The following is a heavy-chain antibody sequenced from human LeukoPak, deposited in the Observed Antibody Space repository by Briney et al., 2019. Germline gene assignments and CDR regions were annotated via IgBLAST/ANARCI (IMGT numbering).Heavy chain of an antibody. Sequence: GGSLRLSCAASGSTFSSYSMNWVRQAPGKGLEWVSSISSSSSYIYYADSVKGRFTISRDNAKNSLYLQMNSLRAEDTAVYYCARDRTALAVAGFDYWGQGTLVTVSS. V-gene: IGHV3-21*01. CDR2: ISSSSSYI. D-gene: IGHD6-19*01. CDR3: ARDRTALAVAGFDY. CDR1: GSTFSSYS. J-gene: IGHJ4*02.